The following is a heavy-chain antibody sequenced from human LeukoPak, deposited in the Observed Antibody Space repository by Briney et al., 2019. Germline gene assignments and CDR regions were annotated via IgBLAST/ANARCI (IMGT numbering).Heavy chain of an antibody. D-gene: IGHD5-18*01. CDR1: GYTFTSYG. J-gene: IGHJ3*02. V-gene: IGHV1-18*01. CDR2: ISAYSGNT. Sequence: GASVKVSCKASGYTFTSYGISWVRQAPGQGLEWMGWISAYSGNTNYAQKLQGRVTMTTDTSTSTAYMELRSLRSDDTAVYYCARDPAMAPGDAFDIWGQGTMVTVSS. CDR3: ARDPAMAPGDAFDI.